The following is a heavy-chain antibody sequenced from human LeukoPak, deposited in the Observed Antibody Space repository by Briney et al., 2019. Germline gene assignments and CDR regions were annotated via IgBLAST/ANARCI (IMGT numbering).Heavy chain of an antibody. CDR1: GGTFSSYA. D-gene: IGHD6-6*01. CDR2: IIPIFGTA. Sequence: ASVKVSCKASGGTFSSYAISWVRQAPGQGLEWMGGIIPIFGTANYAQKFQGRVTITADESTSTAYMELSSLRSEDTAVYYCARVAARPEPYYMDVWGKGTTVTVSS. CDR3: ARVAARPEPYYMDV. V-gene: IGHV1-69*13. J-gene: IGHJ6*03.